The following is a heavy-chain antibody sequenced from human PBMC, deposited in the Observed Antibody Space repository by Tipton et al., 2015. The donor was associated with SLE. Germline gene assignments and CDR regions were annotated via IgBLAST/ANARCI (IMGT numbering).Heavy chain of an antibody. CDR3: ARGDGYNFDY. J-gene: IGHJ4*02. D-gene: IGHD5-24*01. CDR2: IYYSGST. V-gene: IGHV4-39*07. Sequence: TLSLTCSVSGGTISSRSYYWGWIRQPPGKGLEWIGSIYYSGSTYYSPSLKSRVTISVDTSKNQFSLKLSSVTAADTAVYYCARGDGYNFDYWGQGTLVTVSS. CDR1: GGTISSRSYY.